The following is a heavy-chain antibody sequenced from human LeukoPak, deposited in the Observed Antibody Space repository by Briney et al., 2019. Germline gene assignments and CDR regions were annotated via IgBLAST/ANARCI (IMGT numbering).Heavy chain of an antibody. D-gene: IGHD6-19*01. CDR1: GGSISSGGYY. CDR2: SYTSGST. CDR3: ARYSSGDRGYFDY. Sequence: PSQTLSLTCTVSGGSISSGGYYWSWIRQPAGKGLEWIGRSYTSGSTNYNPSLKSRVTISVDTSKNQFSLKLTSVTAADTAVYYCARYSSGDRGYFDYWGQGTLVTVSS. J-gene: IGHJ4*02. V-gene: IGHV4-61*02.